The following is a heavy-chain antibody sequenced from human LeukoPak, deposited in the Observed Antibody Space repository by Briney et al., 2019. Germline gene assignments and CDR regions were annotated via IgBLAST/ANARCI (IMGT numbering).Heavy chain of an antibody. D-gene: IGHD3-16*02. J-gene: IGHJ1*01. Sequence: PTGGSLRLSCAASGFTFSSYAMSWVRQAPGKGLEWVSAISGSGGSTYYADSVKGRFTISRDSSKNTLYLQMNSLRAEDTAVYYCAKSAGHDYVWGSYRNFLFQHWGQGTLVTVSS. CDR1: GFTFSSYA. V-gene: IGHV3-23*01. CDR2: ISGSGGST. CDR3: AKSAGHDYVWGSYRNFLFQH.